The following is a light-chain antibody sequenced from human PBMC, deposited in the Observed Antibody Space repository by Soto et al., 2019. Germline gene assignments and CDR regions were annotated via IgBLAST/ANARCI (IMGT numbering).Light chain of an antibody. J-gene: IGKJ5*01. V-gene: IGKV1-5*01. Sequence: DIQMTQSPSTLSASVGDRVTITCRASQSIGIGLAWYQQRPRRAPRLLIYDSSSLASGVPSTFSGSGSGTEFTLTISSLQPDDFAVYYCQHHDNLSITFGQGTRLEIK. CDR1: QSIGIG. CDR2: DSS. CDR3: QHHDNLSIT.